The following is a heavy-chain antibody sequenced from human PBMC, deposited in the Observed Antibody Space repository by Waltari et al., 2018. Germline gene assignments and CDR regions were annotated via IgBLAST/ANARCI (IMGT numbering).Heavy chain of an antibody. CDR2: TDYRSRWYN. Sequence: QVQLQQSGPGLVKPSQTLSLTCAISGDSVSSKTAAWNWIRQSPSRGLEWLGRTDYRSRWYNNYAVSVKSRITINQDTSKNQFSLQLSSVTPEDTAVYYCARDPPDGYTYFDYWGQGTLVTVSS. D-gene: IGHD3-16*01. J-gene: IGHJ4*02. V-gene: IGHV6-1*01. CDR3: ARDPPDGYTYFDY. CDR1: GDSVSSKTAA.